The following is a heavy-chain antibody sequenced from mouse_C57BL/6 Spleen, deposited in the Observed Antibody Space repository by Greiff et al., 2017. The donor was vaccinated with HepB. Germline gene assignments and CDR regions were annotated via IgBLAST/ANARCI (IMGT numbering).Heavy chain of an antibody. V-gene: IGHV1-55*01. CDR3: ARTHYGSSYDYFDY. D-gene: IGHD1-1*01. J-gene: IGHJ2*01. CDR1: GYTFTSYW. Sequence: QVQLQQPGAELVKPGASVKMSCKASGYTFTSYWITWVKQRPGQGLEWIGDIYPGSGSTNYNEKFKSKATLTVDTSSSTAYMQLSSLTSEDSAVYYCARTHYGSSYDYFDYWGQGTTLTVSA. CDR2: IYPGSGST.